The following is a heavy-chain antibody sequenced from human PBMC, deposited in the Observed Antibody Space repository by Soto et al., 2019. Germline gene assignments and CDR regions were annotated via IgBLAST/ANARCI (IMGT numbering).Heavy chain of an antibody. CDR2: IYYSGST. V-gene: IGHV4-61*01. CDR1: GGSVSSGSYY. Sequence: PSETLSLSCTVSGGSVSSGSYYWSWIRQPPGKGLEWIGYIYYSGSTNYNPSLKSRVTISVDTSKSQFSLKLSSVTAADTAVYYCARDPGPYDFWSGYYNPSNYYYYYGMDVWGQGTTVTVSS. J-gene: IGHJ6*02. D-gene: IGHD3-3*01. CDR3: ARDPGPYDFWSGYYNPSNYYYYYGMDV.